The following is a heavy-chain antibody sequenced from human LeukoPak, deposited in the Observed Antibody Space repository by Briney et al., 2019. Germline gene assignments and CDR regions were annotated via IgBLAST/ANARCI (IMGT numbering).Heavy chain of an antibody. V-gene: IGHV3-7*04. CDR2: IDQDESEK. Sequence: PGGSLRLSRAASGFTFSCYWMTWLRQAPGKGLEWVANIDQDESEKYYADSMRGRFTISRDNARNSLHLQMNSLRVEDTAVYFCARAVVGPSGAYFDNWGQGSLVTVSS. D-gene: IGHD6-19*01. CDR3: ARAVVGPSGAYFDN. CDR1: GFTFSCYW. J-gene: IGHJ4*02.